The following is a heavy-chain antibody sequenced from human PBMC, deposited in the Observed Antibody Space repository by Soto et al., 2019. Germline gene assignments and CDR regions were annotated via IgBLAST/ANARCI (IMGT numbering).Heavy chain of an antibody. CDR3: ARERAVAAFDY. Sequence: PSETLSLTCTVSGGSISSGGYYWSWIRQHPGKGLEWIGYIYYSGSTYYNPSLKSRVTISVDTSKNQFSLKLSSVTAADTAVYYCARERAVAAFDYWGQGTLVTVSS. CDR1: GGSISSGGYY. V-gene: IGHV4-31*03. J-gene: IGHJ4*02. CDR2: IYYSGST. D-gene: IGHD6-19*01.